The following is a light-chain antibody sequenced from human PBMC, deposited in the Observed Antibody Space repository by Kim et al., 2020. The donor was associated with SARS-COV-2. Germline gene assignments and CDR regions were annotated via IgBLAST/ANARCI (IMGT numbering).Light chain of an antibody. J-gene: IGKJ1*01. CDR3: QQYNDWPPWT. Sequence: SPGERATLSCRASQSLSSNLAWYQQKPGQPPRLLIHGSSTRAPGSPARFSGSGSGTEFTLTINSLQSDDVGTYFCQQYNDWPPWTFGQGTKVDIK. CDR2: GSS. V-gene: IGKV3-15*01. CDR1: QSLSSN.